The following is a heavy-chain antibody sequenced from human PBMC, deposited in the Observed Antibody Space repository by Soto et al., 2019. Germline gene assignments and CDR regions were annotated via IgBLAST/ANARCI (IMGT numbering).Heavy chain of an antibody. CDR2: IYPGDSDT. Sequence: GESLKISCKGSGYSLTSYWIGWVRQMPGKGLEWIGIIYPGDSDTRYSPSFQGQVTISADKSISTAYLQWSSLKASDTAMYYCARQTIPGIAAAGTFPWDYYYGMDVRGQGTTVTVSS. CDR1: GYSLTSYW. J-gene: IGHJ6*02. D-gene: IGHD6-13*01. CDR3: ARQTIPGIAAAGTFPWDYYYGMDV. V-gene: IGHV5-51*01.